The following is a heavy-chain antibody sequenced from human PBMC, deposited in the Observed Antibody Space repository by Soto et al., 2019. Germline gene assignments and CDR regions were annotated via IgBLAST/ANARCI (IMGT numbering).Heavy chain of an antibody. Sequence: GGSLRLSCTASGFTFSDYSMNWVRHAPGKGLEWVSYISSSSGTIHYADSVKGRFTISRDNAKSSLFLHMNSLKTEDTAVYYCTRPQSDYFPRYYYGMDVWGQGTTVTVSS. J-gene: IGHJ6*02. CDR1: GFTFSDYS. V-gene: IGHV3-48*01. D-gene: IGHD4-17*01. CDR2: ISSSSGTI. CDR3: TRPQSDYFPRYYYGMDV.